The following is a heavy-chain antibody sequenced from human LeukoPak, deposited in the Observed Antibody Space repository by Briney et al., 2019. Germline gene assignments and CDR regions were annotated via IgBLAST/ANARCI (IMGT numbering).Heavy chain of an antibody. CDR1: GFTFSSYA. CDR3: AKGGYDYVWGSYPLVPSDY. CDR2: ISGSGGST. V-gene: IGHV3-23*01. Sequence: VGSLRLSCAASGFTFSSYAMSWVRQAPGKGLEWVSAISGSGGSTYYADSVKGRFTISRDNSKNTLYLQMNSLRAEDTAVYYCAKGGYDYVWGSYPLVPSDYWGQGTLVTVSS. D-gene: IGHD3-16*02. J-gene: IGHJ4*02.